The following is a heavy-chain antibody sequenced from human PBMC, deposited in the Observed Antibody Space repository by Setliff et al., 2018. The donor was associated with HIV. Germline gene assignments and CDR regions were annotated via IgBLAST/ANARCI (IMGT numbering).Heavy chain of an antibody. D-gene: IGHD4-17*01. CDR2: ISSRGSTI. V-gene: IGHV3-11*04. J-gene: IGHJ4*02. CDR1: GFTFSYYY. Sequence: GGSLRLSCAASGFTFSYYYMSWIRQAPGKGLEWVSYISSRGSTIYYADSVKGRFTISRDNAKNSLYLQMNTLRAEDTAVYFCARSPYGDYGLDYWGQGTLVTVSS. CDR3: ARSPYGDYGLDY.